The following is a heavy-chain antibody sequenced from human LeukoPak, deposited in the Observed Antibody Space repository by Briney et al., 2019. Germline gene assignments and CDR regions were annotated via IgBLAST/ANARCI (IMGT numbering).Heavy chain of an antibody. CDR1: GFTYSSYG. V-gene: IGHV3-30*14. CDR3: ARGHWFAHLDY. J-gene: IGHJ4*02. Sequence: GSLRLSCAASGFTYSSYGMHWVRQAPGKGLEWVAVISYDGSKRYYADSVKGRFTISRDNSKNTLFLQMNSLRAEDTAVYYCARGHWFAHLDYWGQGTLVTVSS. CDR2: ISYDGSKR. D-gene: IGHD3-9*01.